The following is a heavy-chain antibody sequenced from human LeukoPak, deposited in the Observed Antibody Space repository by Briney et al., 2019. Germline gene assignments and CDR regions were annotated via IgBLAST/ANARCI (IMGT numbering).Heavy chain of an antibody. CDR2: IYHSGST. V-gene: IGHV4-61*01. Sequence: SETLSLTCTVSGGSINSGSYYWSWIRQPPGKGLEWIGYIYHSGSTNYNPSLKSRATISEDTSKNQFSLKLSSVTAADTAVYYCARDLAAAGTIDPWGQGTLVTVSS. D-gene: IGHD6-13*01. CDR1: GGSINSGSYY. CDR3: ARDLAAAGTIDP. J-gene: IGHJ5*02.